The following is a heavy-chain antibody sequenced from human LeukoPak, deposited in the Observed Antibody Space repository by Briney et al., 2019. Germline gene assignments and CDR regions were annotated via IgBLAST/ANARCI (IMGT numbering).Heavy chain of an antibody. D-gene: IGHD1-26*01. CDR1: GGSISSGSYY. CDR3: AAVTRELLFDY. Sequence: SQTLSLTCTVSGGSISSGSYYWSWIRQPAGKGLEWIGRIYTSGSTNYNPSLKSRVTISVDTSKNQFSLMLSSVTAADTAVYYCAAVTRELLFDYWGQGTLVTVSS. J-gene: IGHJ4*02. V-gene: IGHV4-61*02. CDR2: IYTSGST.